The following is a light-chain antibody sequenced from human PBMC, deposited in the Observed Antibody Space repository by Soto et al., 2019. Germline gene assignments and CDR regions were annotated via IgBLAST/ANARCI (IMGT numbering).Light chain of an antibody. Sequence: QAVVTQPPSASGTPGHRVTFSCSGSSSNIGSNYVYWYQQLPGTAPKLLIYRNNQRPSGVPDRFSGSKSGTSASLAISGLRSEDEAAYYCAAWDDSLSGLFGGGTKLTVL. CDR1: SSNIGSNY. CDR2: RNN. J-gene: IGLJ2*01. CDR3: AAWDDSLSGL. V-gene: IGLV1-47*01.